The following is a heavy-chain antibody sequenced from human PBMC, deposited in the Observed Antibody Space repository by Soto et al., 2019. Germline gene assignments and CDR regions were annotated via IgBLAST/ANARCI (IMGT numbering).Heavy chain of an antibody. V-gene: IGHV1-18*01. CDR2: ISAYNGNT. J-gene: IGHJ4*02. D-gene: IGHD2-15*01. CDR3: ASQGYCSGGSCYSPTEYFDY. Sequence: ASVKVSCKASGYTFTSYGISLVRQAPGQGLEWMGWISAYNGNTNYAQKLQGRVTMTTDTSTSTAYMELRSLRSDDTAVYYCASQGYCSGGSCYSPTEYFDYWGQGTLVTVSS. CDR1: GYTFTSYG.